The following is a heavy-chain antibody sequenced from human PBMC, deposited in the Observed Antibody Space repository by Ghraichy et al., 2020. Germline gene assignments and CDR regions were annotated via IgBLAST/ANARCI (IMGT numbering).Heavy chain of an antibody. J-gene: IGHJ6*03. V-gene: IGHV1-18*01. CDR2: ISAYNGNT. CDR3: ERDLTYYDFWSGYPRAERDYYYMDV. CDR1: GYTFTSYG. D-gene: IGHD3-3*01. Sequence: ASVKVSCKASGYTFTSYGISWVRQAPGQGLEWMGWISAYNGNTNYAQKLQGRVTMTTDTSTSTAYMELRSLRSDTTAVYYCERDLTYYDFWSGYPRAERDYYYMDVWGKGTTVTVSS.